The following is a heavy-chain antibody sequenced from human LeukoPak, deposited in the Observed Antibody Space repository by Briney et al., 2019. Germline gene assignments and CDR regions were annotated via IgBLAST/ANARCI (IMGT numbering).Heavy chain of an antibody. CDR3: ARDLGVVVPAAN. V-gene: IGHV1-69*05. Sequence: SVKVSCKASGGTFSSYAISWVRQAPGQGLEWMGGIIPIFGTANYAQKLQGRVTMTTDTSTSTAYMELRSLRSDDTAVYYCARDLGVVVPAANWGQGTLVTVSS. J-gene: IGHJ4*02. CDR2: IIPIFGTA. CDR1: GGTFSSYA. D-gene: IGHD2-2*01.